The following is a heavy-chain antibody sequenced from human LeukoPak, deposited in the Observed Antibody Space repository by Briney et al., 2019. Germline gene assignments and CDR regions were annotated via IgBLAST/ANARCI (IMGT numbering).Heavy chain of an antibody. J-gene: IGHJ4*02. CDR2: ISGSGGST. D-gene: IGHD1-26*01. CDR3: ARSRGSYYFDY. V-gene: IGHV3-23*01. CDR1: GFTFSSYA. Sequence: GGFLRLSCAASGFTFSSYAMSWVRQAPGKGLEWVSAISGSGGSTYYADSVKGRFTISRDNSKNTLYLQMNSLRAEDTAVYYCARSRGSYYFDYWGQGTLVTVSS.